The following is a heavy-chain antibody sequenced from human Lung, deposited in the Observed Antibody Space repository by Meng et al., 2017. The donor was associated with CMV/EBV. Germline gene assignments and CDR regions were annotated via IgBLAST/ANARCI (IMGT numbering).Heavy chain of an antibody. CDR1: GFTFSSYW. D-gene: IGHD2-15*01. CDR2: IKEDGSEK. CDR3: ARGYCSDDRCYRAPDF. J-gene: IGHJ4*02. V-gene: IGHV3-7*01. Sequence: GGSLRLSCAASGFTFSSYWMNWVRQAPGKGLEWVANIKEDGSEKHYVASVKGRFTISRDNAKNSLFLQMNSLRAEDTAVYQCARGYCSDDRCYRAPDFWGQGXLVTVSS.